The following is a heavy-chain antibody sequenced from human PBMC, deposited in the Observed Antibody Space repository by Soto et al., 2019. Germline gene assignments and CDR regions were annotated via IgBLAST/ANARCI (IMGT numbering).Heavy chain of an antibody. J-gene: IGHJ5*02. CDR1: GGPITRGDYS. D-gene: IGHD2-2*01. CDR2: IFHGGST. CDR3: ARGRVVVPAAVMFNCLDP. V-gene: IGHV4-30-2*01. Sequence: TRSLTCALAGGPITRGDYSWNWIRQPPGKGLEWIGYIFHGGSTYYNQSLRSRVTISVDRSRTQFSLKMRYVTQADTAVYYCARGRVVVPAAVMFNCLDPWGQGALVTVSS.